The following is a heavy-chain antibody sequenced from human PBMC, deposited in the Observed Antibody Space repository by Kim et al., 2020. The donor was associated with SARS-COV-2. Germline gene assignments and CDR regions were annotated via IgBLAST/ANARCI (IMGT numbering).Heavy chain of an antibody. V-gene: IGHV1-2*02. Sequence: ASVKVSCKASGYTFTAYFIHWVRQGPGQGLEWMGWLNPKSGDTTYAQKFQGRVTMTSDTSITTAYMEVSGLRSEDTAVYYCARSVASSPHAYWGQGTLVT. CDR2: LNPKSGDT. CDR3: ARSVASSPHAY. CDR1: GYTFTAYF. D-gene: IGHD6-19*01. J-gene: IGHJ4*02.